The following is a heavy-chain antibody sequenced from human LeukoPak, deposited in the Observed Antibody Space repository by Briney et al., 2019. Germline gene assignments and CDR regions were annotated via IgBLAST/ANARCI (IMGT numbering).Heavy chain of an antibody. CDR3: ARDGVWGSYRPGAFDI. CDR1: GGSISSYY. Sequence: PSETLSLTCTVSGGSISSYYWSWIRQPPGKGLEWIGYIYYSGSTNYNPSLKSRFTISVDTSMNQFSLKLSSVTAADTAVYYCARDGVWGSYRPGAFDIWGQGTMVTVSS. J-gene: IGHJ3*02. V-gene: IGHV4-59*01. CDR2: IYYSGST. D-gene: IGHD3-16*02.